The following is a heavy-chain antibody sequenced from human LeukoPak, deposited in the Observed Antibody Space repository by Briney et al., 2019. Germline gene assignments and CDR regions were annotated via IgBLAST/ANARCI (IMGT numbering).Heavy chain of an antibody. CDR1: GFTFSNYA. D-gene: IGHD6-19*01. CDR2: FSGSGGST. Sequence: GGSLRLSCAASGFTFSNYAMSWVRQAPGKGLEWFSAFSGSGGSTYYADSVKGRFTISRDNSKNTLSLQMNSLRAEDTAVYYCARAAVPAAPLDYWGQGTLVTVSS. V-gene: IGHV3-23*01. CDR3: ARAAVPAAPLDY. J-gene: IGHJ4*02.